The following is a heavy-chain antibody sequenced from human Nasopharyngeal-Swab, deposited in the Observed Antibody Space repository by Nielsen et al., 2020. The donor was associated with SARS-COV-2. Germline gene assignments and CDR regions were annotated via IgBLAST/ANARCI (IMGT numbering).Heavy chain of an antibody. CDR3: ARAIRITIFGVVASFDY. Sequence: SETLSLTCTVSGGSISSGSYYWSWIRQPAGKGLEWIGRMYTSGSTTYNPSLKSRVTISVDTSKNQLSLKLSSVTAADTAVYYCARAIRITIFGVVASFDYWGQGTLVTVSS. V-gene: IGHV4-61*02. CDR2: MYTSGST. J-gene: IGHJ4*02. CDR1: GGSISSGSYY. D-gene: IGHD3-3*01.